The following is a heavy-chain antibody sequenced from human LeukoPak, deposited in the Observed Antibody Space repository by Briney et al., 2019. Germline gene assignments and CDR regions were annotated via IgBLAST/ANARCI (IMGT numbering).Heavy chain of an antibody. D-gene: IGHD2-21*02. Sequence: PGGSLRLSCAASGLTFRTYAMSWVRQAPGKGLEWVSSISDSGGYTFYADSVKGRLSISRDNSKNTLYLQVNGLRTEDTAVYYCAKDRLLNCRGDCYIFDYWGQGTVVTVSS. CDR2: ISDSGGYT. V-gene: IGHV3-23*01. CDR3: AKDRLLNCRGDCYIFDY. CDR1: GLTFRTYA. J-gene: IGHJ4*02.